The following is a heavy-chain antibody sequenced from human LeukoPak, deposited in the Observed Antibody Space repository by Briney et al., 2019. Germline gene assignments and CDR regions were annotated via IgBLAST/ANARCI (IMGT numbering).Heavy chain of an antibody. CDR2: ISSSGSTI. V-gene: IGHV3-11*01. CDR3: ARALLGDGYNQPLAY. J-gene: IGHJ4*02. CDR1: GFTFSDYY. Sequence: GGSLRLSCAASGFTFSDYYMSWIRQAPGKGLEWVSYISSSGSTIYYTDSVKGRFTISRDNAKNSLYLQMNSLRAEDTAVYYCARALLGDGYNQPLAYWGQGTLVTVSS. D-gene: IGHD3-16*01.